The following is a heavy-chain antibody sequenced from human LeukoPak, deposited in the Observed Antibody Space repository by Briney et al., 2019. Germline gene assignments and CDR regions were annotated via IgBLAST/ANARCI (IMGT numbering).Heavy chain of an antibody. CDR1: GFTFSSYA. CDR2: ISGSGGST. J-gene: IGHJ5*02. V-gene: IGHV3-23*01. Sequence: PGGSLRLSCAASGFTFSSYAMSWVRQAPGKGLEWVSAISGSGGSTYYADSVKGRFTISRDNSKKTLYLQMNSLSAEDTAVYYCAKDSWEWGLLLGWFDPWGQGTLVTVSS. D-gene: IGHD1-26*01. CDR3: AKDSWEWGLLLGWFDP.